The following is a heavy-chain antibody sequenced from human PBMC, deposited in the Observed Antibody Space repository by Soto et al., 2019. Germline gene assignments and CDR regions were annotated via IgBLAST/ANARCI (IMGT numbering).Heavy chain of an antibody. CDR3: AKDRRSVGATTGYYFDY. Sequence: GGSLRLSCAASGFTFSSYGMHWVRQAPGKGLEWVAVISYDGSNKYYADSVKGRFTISRDNSKNTLYLQMNSLRAEDTAVYYCAKDRRSVGATTGYYFDYWGQGTLVTVSS. J-gene: IGHJ4*02. CDR1: GFTFSSYG. V-gene: IGHV3-30*18. CDR2: ISYDGSNK. D-gene: IGHD1-26*01.